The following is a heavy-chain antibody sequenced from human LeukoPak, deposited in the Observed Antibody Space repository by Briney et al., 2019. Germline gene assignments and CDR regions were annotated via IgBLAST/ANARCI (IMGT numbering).Heavy chain of an antibody. Sequence: SETPSLTCTVSGGSISSSSYYWGWIRQPPGKGLEWIGSIYYSGSTYYNPSLKSRVTISVDTSKNQFSLKLSSVTAADTAVYCCARLVYSGSYYVDYWGQGTLVTVSS. CDR1: GGSISSSSYY. CDR2: IYYSGST. J-gene: IGHJ4*02. D-gene: IGHD1-26*01. V-gene: IGHV4-39*01. CDR3: ARLVYSGSYYVDY.